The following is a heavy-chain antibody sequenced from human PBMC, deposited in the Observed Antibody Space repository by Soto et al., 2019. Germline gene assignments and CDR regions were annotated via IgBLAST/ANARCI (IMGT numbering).Heavy chain of an antibody. V-gene: IGHV1-69*02. CDR3: ASADTVTFGGVIVEH. J-gene: IGHJ1*01. D-gene: IGHD3-16*02. Sequence: SVNVSCKASGGTFSSYTISWVQQAPGQGLEWMGRIIPILGIANYAQKFQGRVTITADKSTSTAYMELSSLRSEDTAVYYCASADTVTFGGVIVEHWGQGTLVTVSS. CDR1: GGTFSSYT. CDR2: IIPILGIA.